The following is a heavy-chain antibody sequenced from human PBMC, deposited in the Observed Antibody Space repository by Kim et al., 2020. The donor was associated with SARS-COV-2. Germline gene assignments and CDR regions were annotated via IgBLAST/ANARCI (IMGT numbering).Heavy chain of an antibody. D-gene: IGHD2-2*01. Sequence: GRASYADSVKGRFTSSRDNSKNTLYLQMNSLGAEETAVYYCAKDGVTSFLWGQGTLVTVSS. CDR2: GRA. V-gene: IGHV3-23*01. CDR3: AKDGVTSFL. J-gene: IGHJ4*02.